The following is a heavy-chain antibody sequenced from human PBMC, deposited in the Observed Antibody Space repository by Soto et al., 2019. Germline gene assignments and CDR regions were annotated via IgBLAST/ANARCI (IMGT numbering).Heavy chain of an antibody. D-gene: IGHD3-22*01. Sequence: GGSLRLSCAASGFTFSDYYINWVRQAPGKGLEWVGRTRNKANSYTTDYAAFVKGRFTISRDDSKNLIYLQMNSLKTEDTAVYYCAREGSSSGPDYEYWGQGT. J-gene: IGHJ4*02. CDR1: GFTFSDYY. V-gene: IGHV3-72*01. CDR3: AREGSSSGPDYEY. CDR2: TRNKANSYTT.